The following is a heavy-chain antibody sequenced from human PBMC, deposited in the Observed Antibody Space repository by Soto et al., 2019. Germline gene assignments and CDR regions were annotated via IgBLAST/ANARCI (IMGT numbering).Heavy chain of an antibody. CDR2: IYHSGST. Sequence: PSETLSLTCAVSGGSISSGGYSWSWIRQPPGKGLEWIGDIYHSGSTYYNPSLKSRVTISVDRSKNQFSLKLSSVTAADTAVYYCARAPPSSCPMVRGVYFDPWGQGTLVTVSS. D-gene: IGHD3-10*01. V-gene: IGHV4-30-2*01. CDR1: GGSISSGGYS. CDR3: ARAPPSSCPMVRGVYFDP. J-gene: IGHJ5*02.